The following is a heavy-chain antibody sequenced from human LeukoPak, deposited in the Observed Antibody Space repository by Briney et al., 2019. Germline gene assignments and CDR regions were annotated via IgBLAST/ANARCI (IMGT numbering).Heavy chain of an antibody. Sequence: SETLSLTCTVSGGSISSYYWSWIRQPPGKGLEWIGYIYNSGSTNYNPSLKSRVTISVDTSKNQFSLQLNSVAPEDTAVYYCARDHGGLDYWGQGTVVTVSS. CDR1: GGSISSYY. V-gene: IGHV4-59*12. CDR3: ARDHGGLDY. J-gene: IGHJ4*02. CDR2: IYNSGST.